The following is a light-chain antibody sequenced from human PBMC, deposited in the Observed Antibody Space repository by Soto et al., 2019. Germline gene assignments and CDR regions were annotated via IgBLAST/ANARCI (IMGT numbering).Light chain of an antibody. V-gene: IGKV3-11*01. Sequence: EIVLTQSPATLSLSPGERATLSCRASQSVSSYLAWYQQKPGQAPRLLMYEASNRATGIPARFSGGGSGTDFTLTISNLEPEDFAVYYCQQRSDWPWTFGQGTKVDIK. CDR1: QSVSSY. CDR2: EAS. J-gene: IGKJ1*01. CDR3: QQRSDWPWT.